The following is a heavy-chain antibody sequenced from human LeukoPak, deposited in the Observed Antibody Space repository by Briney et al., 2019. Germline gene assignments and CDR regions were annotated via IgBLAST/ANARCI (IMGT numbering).Heavy chain of an antibody. D-gene: IGHD2-15*01. V-gene: IGHV1-69*13. CDR3: ARGRGYCSGGSCSNWFDP. CDR2: IIPIFGTA. CDR1: GGTFSSYA. Sequence: ASVKVSCKASGGTFSSYAISWVRQAPGQGLEWMGGIIPIFGTANYAQKFQGRVTITADGSTSTAYMELSSLRSEDTAVYYCARGRGYCSGGSCSNWFDPWGQGTLVTVSS. J-gene: IGHJ5*02.